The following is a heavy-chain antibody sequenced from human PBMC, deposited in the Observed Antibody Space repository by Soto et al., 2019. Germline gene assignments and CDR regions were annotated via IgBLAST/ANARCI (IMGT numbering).Heavy chain of an antibody. CDR2: ISYDGSNK. J-gene: IGHJ6*02. D-gene: IGHD6-6*01. Sequence: QVQLVESGGGVVQPGRSLRLSCAASGFTFSSYGMHWVRQAPRKGLEWVAVISYDGSNKYYADSVKGRFTISRDNSKNTLYLQMNSLRAEDTAVYYCAKDQLVEANYYYYGMDVWGQGTTVTVSS. CDR3: AKDQLVEANYYYYGMDV. CDR1: GFTFSSYG. V-gene: IGHV3-30*18.